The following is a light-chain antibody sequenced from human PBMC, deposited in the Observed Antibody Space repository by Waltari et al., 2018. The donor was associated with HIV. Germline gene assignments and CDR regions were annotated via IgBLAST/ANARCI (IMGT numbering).Light chain of an antibody. V-gene: IGLV1-47*01. Sequence: QSVLTQPPSASGTPGQTVTISCSGSTSNVETQWVYWYQQLPGTAPKLLIYRNYQGPSGVPDRFSSSKSGASASLIISGLRSEDEADYSCGVWDSTLKQWLFGGGTKLTVL. CDR3: GVWDSTLKQWL. CDR1: TSNVETQW. CDR2: RNY. J-gene: IGLJ3*02.